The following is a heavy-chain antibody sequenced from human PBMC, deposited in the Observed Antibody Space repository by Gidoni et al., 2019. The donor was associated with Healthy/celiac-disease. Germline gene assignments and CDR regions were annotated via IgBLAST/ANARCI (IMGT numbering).Heavy chain of an antibody. CDR1: GGSISSSSYY. D-gene: IGHD3-10*01. CDR2: IYYSGRT. V-gene: IGHV4-39*07. CDR3: AATRSSGWFDP. J-gene: IGHJ5*02. Sequence: QLQLQESGPGLVKPSETLSLTCPVSGGSISSSSYYWGWIRQPPGKGLEWIGSIYYSGRTYYNPSLKSRVTISVDTSKNQFSLKLSSVTAADTAVYYCAATRSSGWFDPWGQGTLVTVSS.